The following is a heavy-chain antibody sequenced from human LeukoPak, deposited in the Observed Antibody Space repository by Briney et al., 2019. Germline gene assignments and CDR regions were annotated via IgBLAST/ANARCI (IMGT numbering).Heavy chain of an antibody. CDR2: IRYDGSNK. J-gene: IGHJ3*02. D-gene: IGHD1-26*01. CDR1: GFTFSSYG. V-gene: IGHV3-30*02. Sequence: GGSLRLSCAASGFTFSSYGMHWVRQAPGKGLEWVSFIRYDGSNKYYADSVKGRFTISRDNSKNTLYLQMNSLRAEDTAVYYCAKVLSGSYYGAFDIWGQGTIVTVSS. CDR3: AKVLSGSYYGAFDI.